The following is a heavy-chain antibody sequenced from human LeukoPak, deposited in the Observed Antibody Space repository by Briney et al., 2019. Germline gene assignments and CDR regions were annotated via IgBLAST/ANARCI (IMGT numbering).Heavy chain of an antibody. J-gene: IGHJ5*02. V-gene: IGHV3-11*01. CDR1: GFTFSDYY. CDR3: ARGSSTYYYDSSGYSSLFDP. Sequence: PGGSLRLSCAASGFTFSDYYMSWIRRAPGKGLEWVSYISSSGSTIYYADSVKGRFTISRDNAKNSLYLQMNSLRAEDTAVYYCARGSSTYYYDSSGYSSLFDPWGQGTLVTVSS. D-gene: IGHD3-22*01. CDR2: ISSSGSTI.